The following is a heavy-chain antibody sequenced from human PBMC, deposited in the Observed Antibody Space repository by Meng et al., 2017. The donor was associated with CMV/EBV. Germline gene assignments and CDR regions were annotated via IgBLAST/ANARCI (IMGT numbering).Heavy chain of an antibody. CDR2: IYPNSGGT. Sequence: QVQVVQPGGGVESPGASVKVSCQTSGYRFSDHYMHWVRQAPGQGLEWMGWIYPNSGGTHYAQKFQDRVTMTRDTSISTVYMELSRLTSDDTAVYYCVRDHNWGPDYWGQGTLVTVSS. J-gene: IGHJ4*02. CDR1: GYRFSDHY. V-gene: IGHV1-2*02. D-gene: IGHD1-1*01. CDR3: VRDHNWGPDY.